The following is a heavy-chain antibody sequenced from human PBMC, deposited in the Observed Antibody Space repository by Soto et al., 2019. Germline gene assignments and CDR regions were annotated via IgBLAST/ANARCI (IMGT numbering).Heavy chain of an antibody. CDR2: ISYDGSNK. Sequence: QVQLVESGGGVVQPGRSLRLSCAASGFTFSSYAMHWVRQAPGKGLEWVAVISYDGSNKYYADSVKGRFTISRDNSKNTLYLQMNSLRAEDTAVYYCARDLLRAPDYWGQGTLVTVSS. D-gene: IGHD1-26*01. J-gene: IGHJ4*02. CDR1: GFTFSSYA. CDR3: ARDLLRAPDY. V-gene: IGHV3-30-3*01.